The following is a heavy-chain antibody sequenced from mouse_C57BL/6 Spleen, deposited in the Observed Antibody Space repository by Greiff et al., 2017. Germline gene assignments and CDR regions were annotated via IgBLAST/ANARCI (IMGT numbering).Heavy chain of an antibody. Sequence: VQLQQSGPELVKPGASVKISCKASGYTFTDYYINWVTQRPGQGLEWIGWIFPGSGSTYYNEKFKGKATLTVDKSSSTAYMLLSNLTSEDSAVYVGAREIDYDSYYAMDYWGQGTSVTVSS. J-gene: IGHJ4*01. CDR2: IFPGSGST. D-gene: IGHD2-4*01. CDR3: AREIDYDSYYAMDY. CDR1: GYTFTDYY. V-gene: IGHV1-75*01.